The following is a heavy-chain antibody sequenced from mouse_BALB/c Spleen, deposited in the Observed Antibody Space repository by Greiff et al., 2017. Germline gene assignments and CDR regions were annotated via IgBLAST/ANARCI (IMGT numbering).Heavy chain of an antibody. D-gene: IGHD2-3*01. CDR2: ISSGSSTI. V-gene: IGHV5-17*02. CDR1: GFTFSSFG. J-gene: IGHJ4*01. Sequence: EVQRVESGGGLVQPGGSRKLSCAASGFTFSSFGMHWVRQAPEKGLEWVAYISSGSSTIYYADTVKGRFTISRDNPKNTLFLQMTSLRSEDTAMYYCASGGWLLPYAMDYWGQGTSVTVSS. CDR3: ASGGWLLPYAMDY.